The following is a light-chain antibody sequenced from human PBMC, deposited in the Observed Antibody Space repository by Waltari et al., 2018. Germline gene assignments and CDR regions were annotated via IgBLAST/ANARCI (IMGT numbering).Light chain of an antibody. V-gene: IGLV2-8*01. CDR3: ASYAGSRYV. CDR1: SSDVGGYNY. Sequence: QSALTQPPSASGSPGQSVTISCTGTSSDVGGYNYVSWYQQHPGKVPKLMIYAVSKRPSGVPDRFPGAKSGNTASLTVSGLQAEDEADYYCASYAGSRYVFGTGTKVTVL. J-gene: IGLJ1*01. CDR2: AVS.